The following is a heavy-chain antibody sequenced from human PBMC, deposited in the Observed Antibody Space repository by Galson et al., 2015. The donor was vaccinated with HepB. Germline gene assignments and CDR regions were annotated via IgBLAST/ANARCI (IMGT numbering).Heavy chain of an antibody. Sequence: SLRLSCAASGITFSTYSMNWVRQAPGKGLEWVSSISSSSSYIYYADSVKGRFTISRDNAKRSLYLQMNSLRAEDTAVYFCASVEITLGRGDLRTRSYFGYWGQGTLVTVSS. V-gene: IGHV3-21*01. CDR1: GITFSTYS. CDR2: ISSSSSYI. J-gene: IGHJ4*02. CDR3: ASVEITLGRGDLRTRSYFGY. D-gene: IGHD3-10*01.